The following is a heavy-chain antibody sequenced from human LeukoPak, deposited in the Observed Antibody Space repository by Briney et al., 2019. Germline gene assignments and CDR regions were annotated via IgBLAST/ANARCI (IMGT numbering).Heavy chain of an antibody. Sequence: SETLSLTCAVYGGSFSGYYWSWIRQPPGKGLEWIGEINHSGSTNYNPSLKSRVTISVGTSKNQFSLKLSSVTAADTAVYYCARGRNLVVPAAMVALDYYYYMDVWGKGTTVTVSS. D-gene: IGHD2-2*01. CDR2: INHSGST. CDR1: GGSFSGYY. CDR3: ARGRNLVVPAAMVALDYYYYMDV. J-gene: IGHJ6*03. V-gene: IGHV4-34*01.